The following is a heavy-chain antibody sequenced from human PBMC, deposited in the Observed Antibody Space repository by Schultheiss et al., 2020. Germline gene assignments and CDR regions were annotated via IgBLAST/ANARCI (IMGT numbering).Heavy chain of an antibody. CDR3: ARVGRIAAAGTDYYYGMDV. D-gene: IGHD6-13*01. CDR1: GGSFSGYY. J-gene: IGHJ6*02. CDR2: INHSGST. Sequence: SETLSLTCAVYGGSFSGYYWSWIRQPPGKGLEWIGEINHSGSTNYNPSLKSRVTISVDTSKNQFSLKLSSVTAEDTAVYYCARVGRIAAAGTDYYYGMDVWGQGTTVTVSS. V-gene: IGHV4-34*01.